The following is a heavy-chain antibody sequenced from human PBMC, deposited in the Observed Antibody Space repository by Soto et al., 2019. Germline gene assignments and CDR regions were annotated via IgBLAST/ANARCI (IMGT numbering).Heavy chain of an antibody. CDR2: ISGSGGST. CDR3: TRDFQGPLDYGMDV. V-gene: IGHV3-23*01. Sequence: PGGSLRLSCAASGFTFSSYAMSWVRQAPGKGLEWVSAISGSGGSTYYADSVKGRFTISRDNSKNTLYLQMNSLRAEDTAVYYCTRDFQGPLDYGMDVWGQGTTVTVSS. CDR1: GFTFSSYA. J-gene: IGHJ6*02. D-gene: IGHD1-1*01.